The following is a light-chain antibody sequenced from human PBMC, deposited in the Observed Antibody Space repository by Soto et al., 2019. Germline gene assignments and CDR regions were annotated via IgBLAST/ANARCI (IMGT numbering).Light chain of an antibody. CDR1: QSISNW. J-gene: IGKJ1*01. CDR2: NAS. V-gene: IGKV1-5*03. CDR3: QQYNNYSWT. Sequence: DIQMTQSPSTLSASVGDRVTITCRASQSISNWLAWYQQKPGKAPKLLVYNASTLESGVPSRFSGSGSGTEFTLTIRSLQPDDFATYYCQQYNNYSWTFAQGTKVEIK.